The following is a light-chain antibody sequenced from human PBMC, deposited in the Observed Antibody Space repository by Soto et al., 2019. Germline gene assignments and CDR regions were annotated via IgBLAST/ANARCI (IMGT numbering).Light chain of an antibody. CDR1: SSNIWAGYD. J-gene: IGLJ3*02. V-gene: IGLV1-40*01. CDR3: QSYDSSLSGWV. Sequence: QLVLTQPPSVSGAPGQRVTISCTESSSNIWAGYDVHWYQQLPGTAPKLLIYGNSNRPSGVPDRFSGSKSGTSASLAITGLQAEDEADYFCQSYDSSLSGWVFGGGTRLTVL. CDR2: GNS.